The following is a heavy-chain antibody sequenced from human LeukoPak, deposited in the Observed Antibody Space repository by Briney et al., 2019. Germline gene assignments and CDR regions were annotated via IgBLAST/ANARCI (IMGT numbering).Heavy chain of an antibody. CDR1: GFTFSSYA. CDR3: AREGNGLTIFGVVPDY. D-gene: IGHD3-3*01. Sequence: GGSLRLSCAASGFTFSSYAMHWVRQAPGKGLEWVSYISSSSSTIYYADSVKGRFTISRDNAKNSLYLQMKSLRDEDTAVYYCAREGNGLTIFGVVPDYWGQGTLVTVSS. CDR2: ISSSSSTI. J-gene: IGHJ4*02. V-gene: IGHV3-48*02.